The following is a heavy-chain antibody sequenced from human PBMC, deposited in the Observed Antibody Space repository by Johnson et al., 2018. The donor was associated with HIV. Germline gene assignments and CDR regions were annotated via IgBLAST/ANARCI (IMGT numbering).Heavy chain of an antibody. CDR1: GFTFSSYG. CDR2: ISYDGSNK. V-gene: IGHV3-30*19. CDR3: AGDQTSRKAFDI. Sequence: QVQLVESGGGVVQPGRSLRLSCAASGFTFSSYGMHWVRQAPGKGLEWVAVISYDGSNKYYADSVKGRFTISRDNSKNKLYLQMNRLRAEDTGVSYCAGDQTSRKAFDIGGQGTMVPVS. J-gene: IGHJ3*02.